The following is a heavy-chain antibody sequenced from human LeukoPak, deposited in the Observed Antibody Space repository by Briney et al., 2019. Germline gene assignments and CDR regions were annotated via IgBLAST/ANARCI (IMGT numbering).Heavy chain of an antibody. V-gene: IGHV4-34*01. CDR3: ARRGGSYYYYYMDV. D-gene: IGHD1-26*01. J-gene: IGHJ6*03. CDR2: INHSGST. CDR1: GGSFSGYY. Sequence: SETLSLTCAVYGGSFSGYYWSWIRHPPGKGLEWIGEINHSGSTNYNPSLKSRVTISVDTSKNQFSLKLSSVTAADTAVYYCARRGGSYYYYYMDVWGKGTTVTISS.